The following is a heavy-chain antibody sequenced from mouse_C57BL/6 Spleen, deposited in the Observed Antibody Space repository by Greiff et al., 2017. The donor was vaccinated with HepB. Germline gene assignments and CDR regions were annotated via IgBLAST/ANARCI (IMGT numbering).Heavy chain of an antibody. CDR3: ANSLMVTTGWYFDV. CDR2: IYPRSGNT. D-gene: IGHD2-3*01. Sequence: QVQLQQSGAELARPGASVKLSCKASGYTFTSYGISWVKQRTGQGLEWIGEIYPRSGNTYYNEKFKGKATLTADKSSSTAYMELRSLTSEDSAVYFCANSLMVTTGWYFDVWGTGTTVTVSS. V-gene: IGHV1-81*01. J-gene: IGHJ1*03. CDR1: GYTFTSYG.